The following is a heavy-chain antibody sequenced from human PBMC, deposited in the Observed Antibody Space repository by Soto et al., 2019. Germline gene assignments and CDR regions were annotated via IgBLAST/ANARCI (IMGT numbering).Heavy chain of an antibody. Sequence: SETLSLTCTVSGGSISSGGYYWSWTRQHPGKGLEWIGYIYYSGSTYYNPSLKSRVTISVDTSKNQFSLKLSSVTAADTAVYYCARDRVPAAPYYYYGMDVWGQGTTVTVSS. CDR2: IYYSGST. CDR1: GGSISSGGYY. CDR3: ARDRVPAAPYYYYGMDV. V-gene: IGHV4-31*02. J-gene: IGHJ6*02. D-gene: IGHD2-2*01.